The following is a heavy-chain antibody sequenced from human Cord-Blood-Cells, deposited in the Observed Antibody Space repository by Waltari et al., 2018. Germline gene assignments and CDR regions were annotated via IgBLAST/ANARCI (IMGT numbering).Heavy chain of an antibody. J-gene: IGHJ1*01. Sequence: QVQLVQSGAEVKKPGASVKVSCKASGYTFTGYYMHWVRQVPGQGREWVGWINPNSGCTNYAQKFQGRVTMTRDTSINTAYMELSRLRSDDTAVYYCARGLNYYGSGSYEYFQHWGQGTLVTVSS. CDR3: ARGLNYYGSGSYEYFQH. D-gene: IGHD3-10*01. CDR1: GYTFTGYY. V-gene: IGHV1-2*02. CDR2: INPNSGCT.